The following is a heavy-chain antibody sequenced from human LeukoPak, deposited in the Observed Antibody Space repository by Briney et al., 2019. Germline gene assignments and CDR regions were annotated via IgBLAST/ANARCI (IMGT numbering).Heavy chain of an antibody. CDR1: GGTFSSYA. J-gene: IGHJ4*02. Sequence: AASVKVSCKASGGTFSSYAISWVRQAPGQGLEWMGRIIPIFGTANYAQKFQGRVTITTDESTSTAYMELSSLRSEDTAVYYCARDLELSGSYYDYWGQGTLVTVSS. CDR2: IIPIFGTA. D-gene: IGHD1-26*01. CDR3: ARDLELSGSYYDY. V-gene: IGHV1-69*05.